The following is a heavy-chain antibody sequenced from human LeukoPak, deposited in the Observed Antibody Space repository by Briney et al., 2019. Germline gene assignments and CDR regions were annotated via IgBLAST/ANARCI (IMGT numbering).Heavy chain of an antibody. D-gene: IGHD6-13*01. CDR2: ISYDGSNK. V-gene: IGHV3-30*04. CDR1: GFTFSSYA. J-gene: IGHJ4*02. CDR3: AKIPATDPIDF. Sequence: GGSLRLSCAASGFTFSSYAMHWVRQAPGKGLEWVAVISYDGSNKYYADSVKGRFTMSRDDSKNTLYLQMNSLRPDDTAVYYCAKIPATDPIDFWGQGTLVTVSS.